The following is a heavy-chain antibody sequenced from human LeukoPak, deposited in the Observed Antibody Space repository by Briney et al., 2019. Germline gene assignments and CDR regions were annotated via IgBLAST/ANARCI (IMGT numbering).Heavy chain of an antibody. J-gene: IGHJ4*02. Sequence: GSLRLSCAPSGFTFRSYSMYCGRQGPGEGLEWVLSISSSSSYIYYADSVKGRFTISRDNAKNSLYLPMNRVRAEETAVYYCARGVWSRAVAGTVIDYWGQGTLVTVSS. CDR1: GFTFRSYS. V-gene: IGHV3-21*01. D-gene: IGHD6-19*01. CDR3: ARGVWSRAVAGTVIDY. CDR2: ISSSSSYI.